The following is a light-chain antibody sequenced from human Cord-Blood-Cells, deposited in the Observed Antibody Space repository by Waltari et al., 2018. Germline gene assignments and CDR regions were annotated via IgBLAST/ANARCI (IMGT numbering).Light chain of an antibody. CDR1: SSDVGSYNL. Sequence: QSALTQPASVSGSPGQSITISCTGTSSDVGSYNLVSWYQQHPGKAPKLMIYEGSKRPSGVASRFSGSKSGNTASLTISGLQAEDEADYYCCSDAGSSTYVVFGGGTKLTVL. V-gene: IGLV2-23*01. CDR2: EGS. J-gene: IGLJ2*01. CDR3: CSDAGSSTYVV.